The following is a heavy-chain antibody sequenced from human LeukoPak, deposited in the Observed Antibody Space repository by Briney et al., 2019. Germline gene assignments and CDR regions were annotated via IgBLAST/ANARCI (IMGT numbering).Heavy chain of an antibody. CDR1: GFTFSNAW. D-gene: IGHD1-26*01. CDR2: IKSKTDGGTT. J-gene: IGHJ4*02. CDR3: TTDGWWEPTPFDY. Sequence: PGGSLRLSCAASGFTFSNAWMSWVRQAPGKGLEWVGRIKSKTDGGTTDYAAPVKGRFTISRDDSKNTLYLQMNSLKTEDTAVYYCTTDGWWEPTPFDYWGQGTLVTVSS. V-gene: IGHV3-15*01.